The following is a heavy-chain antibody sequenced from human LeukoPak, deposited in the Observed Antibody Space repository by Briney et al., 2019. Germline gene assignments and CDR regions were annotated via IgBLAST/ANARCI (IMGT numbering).Heavy chain of an antibody. D-gene: IGHD6-13*01. CDR2: INWDGGST. CDR1: GFSFADYT. J-gene: IGHJ4*01. Sequence: GGSLRLSCAASGFSFADYTMHWVRQRPGKGLEWVSLINWDGGSTYYADSVKGRFIISRDTSKNSLYLQMHSLRADDTAFYYCAKDLGNVIAAAGTSGFDTWGRGTLVTVSS. V-gene: IGHV3-43*01. CDR3: AKDLGNVIAAAGTSGFDT.